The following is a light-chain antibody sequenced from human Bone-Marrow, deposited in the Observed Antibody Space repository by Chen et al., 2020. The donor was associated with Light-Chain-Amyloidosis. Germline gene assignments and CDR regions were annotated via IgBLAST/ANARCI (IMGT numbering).Light chain of an antibody. V-gene: IGKV3-15*01. Sequence: EIVMTQSPATLSVSPGESATLSCRASQSVGDNLAWYQQRPGQPPRLPSCRASTRATGIPARFSGSGSGTDFTLTISSXQPEDYAVYYCQRHYAWPLTFGGRTKVEI. CDR1: QSVGDN. CDR3: QRHYAWPLT. CDR2: RAS. J-gene: IGKJ4*02.